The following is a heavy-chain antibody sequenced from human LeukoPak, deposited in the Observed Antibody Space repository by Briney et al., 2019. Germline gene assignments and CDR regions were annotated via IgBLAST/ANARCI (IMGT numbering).Heavy chain of an antibody. CDR2: IRYDGSNK. D-gene: IGHD3-10*01. J-gene: IGHJ4*02. Sequence: GGSLRLSCAASGFTFSSYGMHWVRQAPGKGLEWVAFIRYDGSNKYYADSVKGRFTISRDNAKNSLYLQMNSLRAEDTAVYYCARDKGIARGFDYWGQGTLVTVSS. V-gene: IGHV3-30*02. CDR3: ARDKGIARGFDY. CDR1: GFTFSSYG.